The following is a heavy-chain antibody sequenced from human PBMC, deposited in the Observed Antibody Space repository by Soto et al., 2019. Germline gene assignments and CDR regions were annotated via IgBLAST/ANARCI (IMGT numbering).Heavy chain of an antibody. J-gene: IGHJ4*02. Sequence: ASLKVSCKASGYSFTGNDIHWVRQAPGRGLEWMGWINTKSGGTNSAHKFQGRVTMTRTTSISTAYMDLSRLTSDDTAIYYCARGPLGRRYSGQSDGTSLQYWGQGALVTVSS. CDR1: GYSFTGND. CDR2: INTKSGGT. D-gene: IGHD5-12*01. CDR3: ARGPLGRRYSGQSDGTSLQY. V-gene: IGHV1-2*02.